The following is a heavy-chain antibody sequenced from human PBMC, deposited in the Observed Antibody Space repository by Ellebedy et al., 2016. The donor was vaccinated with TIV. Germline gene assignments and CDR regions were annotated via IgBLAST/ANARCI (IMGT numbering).Heavy chain of an antibody. J-gene: IGHJ6*04. CDR2: IHYSGSI. CDR1: GGSIDSNY. CDR3: ARGVGQYCSGGSCNRHYYYYGMDV. D-gene: IGHD2-15*01. Sequence: MPSETLSLTCTVSGGSIDSNYWSWIRQPPGKGLEWIGYIHYSGSISYNPSLRSRVTISLERPKNRFSLRLSSVTAADTAVYYCARGVGQYCSGGSCNRHYYYYGMDVWGYGTTVTVSA. V-gene: IGHV4-59*01.